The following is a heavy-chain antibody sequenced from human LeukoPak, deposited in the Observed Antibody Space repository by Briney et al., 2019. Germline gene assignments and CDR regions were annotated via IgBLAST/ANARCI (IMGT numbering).Heavy chain of an antibody. CDR1: GGSISSSSYY. CDR3: ASSGDGDYFDY. J-gene: IGHJ4*02. CDR2: IYYSGST. Sequence: SETLSLTCTVSGGSISSSSYYWGWIRQPPGKGLEWIGSIYYSGSTYYNPSLKSRVTISVDTSKNQFSLKLSSVTAADTAVYYCASSGDGDYFDYWGQGTLVTVSS. D-gene: IGHD4-17*01. V-gene: IGHV4-39*07.